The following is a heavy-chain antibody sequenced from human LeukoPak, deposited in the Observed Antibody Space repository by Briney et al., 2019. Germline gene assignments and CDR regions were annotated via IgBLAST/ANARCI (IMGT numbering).Heavy chain of an antibody. CDR2: ISYDGSNK. CDR1: GFTFSSYG. V-gene: IGHV3-30*18. J-gene: IGHJ4*02. D-gene: IGHD2-15*01. Sequence: GGSLRLSCAASGFTFSSYGMHWVRQAPGKGLEWVAVISYDGSNKYYADSVKGRFTISRDNSKNTLYLQMNSLRAEDTAVYYCAKGALGYCSGGSCYYFDYWGQGTLVTVSS. CDR3: AKGALGYCSGGSCYYFDY.